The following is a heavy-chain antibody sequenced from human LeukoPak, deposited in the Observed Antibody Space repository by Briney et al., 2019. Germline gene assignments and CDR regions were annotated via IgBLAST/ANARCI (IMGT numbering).Heavy chain of an antibody. J-gene: IGHJ4*02. CDR3: AKFFAPSGGGSGWPWVIDY. D-gene: IGHD6-25*01. V-gene: IGHV3-23*01. Sequence: PGGSLRLSCTASGFTFNNYAMTWVRQAPGNGLEWLSAISGSGGTTYSADSVKGRFSISRDNSQNTLFLQMYSLRAEGTAVYYCAKFFAPSGGGSGWPWVIDYWGQGTLVTVSS. CDR1: GFTFNNYA. CDR2: ISGSGGTT.